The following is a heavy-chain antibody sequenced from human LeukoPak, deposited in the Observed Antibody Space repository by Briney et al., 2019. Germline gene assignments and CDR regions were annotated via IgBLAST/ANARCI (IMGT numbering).Heavy chain of an antibody. Sequence: GGSLRLSCVVSGFSFSNYGMSWVRQAPGKGLEWVSAISGTGDSTYYADSVKGRFTISRDNAKNSLYLQMNSLRAEDTAVYYCARDRKYSSSWYGGWFDPWGQGTLVTVSS. CDR3: ARDRKYSSSWYGGWFDP. CDR1: GFSFSNYG. D-gene: IGHD6-13*01. V-gene: IGHV3-23*01. J-gene: IGHJ5*02. CDR2: ISGTGDST.